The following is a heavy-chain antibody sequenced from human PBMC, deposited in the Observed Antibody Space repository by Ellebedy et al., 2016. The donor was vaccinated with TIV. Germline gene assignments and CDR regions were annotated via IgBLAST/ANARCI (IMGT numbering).Heavy chain of an antibody. V-gene: IGHV1-69*06. Sequence: AASVKVSCKASGYTFNSYDINWARQAPGQGLEWMGGIIPMFGPADYALKFQGRLTITADKSTSTAYMELSSLKPDDTAVYYCARETPPIAVRRHNWFDLWGQGTLVIVSS. CDR1: GYTFNSYD. D-gene: IGHD6-6*01. CDR3: ARETPPIAVRRHNWFDL. CDR2: IIPMFGPA. J-gene: IGHJ5*02.